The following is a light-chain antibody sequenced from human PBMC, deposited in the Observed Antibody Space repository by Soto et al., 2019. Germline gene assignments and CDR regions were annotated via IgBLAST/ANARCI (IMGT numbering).Light chain of an antibody. CDR1: QGISSY. CDR3: QQYYSYPPIT. CDR2: AAS. Sequence: AIRMTQSPSSLSASTGDRVTITCRASQGISSYLAWYQQKPGKDPKLLIYAASTLQSGVPSRFSGSGSGTDFTLTISCLQSEAFATYYCQQYYSYPPITFGQGTRLEIK. V-gene: IGKV1-8*01. J-gene: IGKJ5*01.